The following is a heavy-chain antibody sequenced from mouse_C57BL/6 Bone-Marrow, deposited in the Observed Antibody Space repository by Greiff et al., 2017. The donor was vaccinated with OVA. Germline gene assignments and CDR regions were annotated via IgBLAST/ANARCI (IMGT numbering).Heavy chain of an antibody. CDR1: GYTFTDYE. CDR2: IDPETGGT. J-gene: IGHJ4*01. Sequence: VQLQESGAELVRPGASVTLSCKASGYTFTDYEMHWVKQTPVHGLEWMGAIDPETGGTAYNQKFKGKALLTADKSSSTAYMEHRRLTSEDSAVYYCTRDGYYGYYAMDYWGQGTSVTVSS. CDR3: TRDGYYGYYAMDY. D-gene: IGHD2-3*01. V-gene: IGHV1-15*01.